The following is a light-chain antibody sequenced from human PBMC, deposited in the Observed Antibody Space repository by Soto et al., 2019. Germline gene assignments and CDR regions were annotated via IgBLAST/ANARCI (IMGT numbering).Light chain of an antibody. Sequence: EIVMTQSPATLSVSPGDRATLSCRASQSVGSNLAWYQQKPGQAPRLLIYGASTRATGIPARFSGSGSGTEFTLTLSSRQSEDFAIYFCQQYNNWPPDRTFGQGTKVEIK. CDR1: QSVGSN. CDR3: QQYNNWPPDRT. CDR2: GAS. V-gene: IGKV3-15*01. J-gene: IGKJ1*01.